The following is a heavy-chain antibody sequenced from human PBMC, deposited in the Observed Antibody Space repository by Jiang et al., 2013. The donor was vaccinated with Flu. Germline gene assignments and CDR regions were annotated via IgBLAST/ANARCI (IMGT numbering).Heavy chain of an antibody. J-gene: IGHJ5*02. CDR3: AHRPQVGMVVAGSPSNWFDP. CDR1: GFSFSTIGVG. D-gene: IGHD6-19*01. Sequence: KPTQTLTLTCTFSGFSFSTIGVGVGWIRQPPGKALEWLALIYWDDDVRYSPSLKSRLTITKDTSKNQVVLTMTNMDPVDTATYYCAHRPQVGMVVAGSPSNWFDPWGQGTLVTVSS. V-gene: IGHV2-5*02. CDR2: IYWDDDV.